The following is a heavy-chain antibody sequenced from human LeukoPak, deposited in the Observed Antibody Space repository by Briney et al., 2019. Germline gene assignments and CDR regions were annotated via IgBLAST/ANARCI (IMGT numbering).Heavy chain of an antibody. J-gene: IGHJ1*01. Sequence: GGSLRLSCAASGFTLSSNYMSWVRQAPGKGLEGGLVINSGGSTYYADSVKGRFTHSRDNSKNTLYLQMNSLRAEDTAVYYCARDGNDYGDYEYFQHWGEGGLVTV. CDR2: INSGGST. D-gene: IGHD4-17*01. CDR3: ARDGNDYGDYEYFQH. CDR1: GFTLSSNY. V-gene: IGHV3-53*01.